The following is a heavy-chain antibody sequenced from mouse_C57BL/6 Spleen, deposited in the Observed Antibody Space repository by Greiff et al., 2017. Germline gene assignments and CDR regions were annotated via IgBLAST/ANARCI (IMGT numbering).Heavy chain of an antibody. CDR3: ARGGITTVVATAPFDY. V-gene: IGHV1-72*01. J-gene: IGHJ2*01. CDR2: IDPNSGGT. CDR1: GYTFTSYW. Sequence: QVQLQQPGAELVNPGASVKLSCKASGYTFTSYWMHWVKQRPGRGLEWIGRIDPNSGGTKYNEKFKSKATLTVDKPSSTAYMQLSSLTSEDSAVYYCARGGITTVVATAPFDYWGQGTTLTVSS. D-gene: IGHD1-1*01.